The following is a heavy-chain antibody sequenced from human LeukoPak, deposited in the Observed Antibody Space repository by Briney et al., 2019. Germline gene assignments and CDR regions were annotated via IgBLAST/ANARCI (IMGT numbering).Heavy chain of an antibody. CDR1: GDTFSNYA. V-gene: IGHV1-69*06. J-gene: IGHJ5*02. Sequence: VASVKVSCKASGDTFSNYAISWVRQAPGQVLEWLGGIIPMYDTTNYAQKFQGRVTISADKSTTTAYMELSSLRSEDTAVYYCARGRGPSRPWGQGTLVTVSS. CDR3: ARGRGPSRP. CDR2: IIPMYDTT.